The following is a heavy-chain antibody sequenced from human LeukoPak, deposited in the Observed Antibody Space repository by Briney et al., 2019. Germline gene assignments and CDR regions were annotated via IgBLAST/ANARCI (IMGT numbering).Heavy chain of an antibody. Sequence: PGESLKISCKGSGYSFTSYWIGWVRQMPGKGLEWMGIIYPGDSDTRYSPSFQGQVTISADKSISTAYLQWSSLKASDTAMYYCARLSLGGYSYGYVGSWGQGTLVTVSS. CDR1: GYSFTSYW. CDR2: IYPGDSDT. CDR3: ARLSLGGYSYGYVGS. D-gene: IGHD5-18*01. V-gene: IGHV5-51*01. J-gene: IGHJ4*02.